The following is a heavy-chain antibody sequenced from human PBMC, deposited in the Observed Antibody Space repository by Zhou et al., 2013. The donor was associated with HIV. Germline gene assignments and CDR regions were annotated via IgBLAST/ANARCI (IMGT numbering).Heavy chain of an antibody. D-gene: IGHD3-22*01. Sequence: QVQLVQSGAEVKKPGASVKVSCKSSGYNFINYDINWVRQATGQGLEWMGWMNPNSGNTGYAQKFQGRVTMTRNTSISTAYMELSSLRSEDTAMYYCAGKAYYYDSSGYYWESWGAFDIWGQGTMVTVSS. CDR1: GYNFINYD. J-gene: IGHJ3*02. V-gene: IGHV1-8*01. CDR2: MNPNSGNT. CDR3: AGKAYYYDSSGYYWESWGAFDI.